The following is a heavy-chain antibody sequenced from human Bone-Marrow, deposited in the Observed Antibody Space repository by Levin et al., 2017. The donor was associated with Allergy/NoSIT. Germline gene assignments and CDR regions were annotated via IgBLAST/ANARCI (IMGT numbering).Heavy chain of an antibody. D-gene: IGHD3-9*01. CDR1: GVSISRPY. CDR2: LYYGGST. J-gene: IGHJ5*02. Sequence: SQTLSLTCTVSGVSISRPYWSWIRQPPGKGLQWIGYLYYGGSTNYHPSLKSRVSISEDTSKNQISLKLTSVTEADTAVYYCARGGFDSWFDPWGQGTLVTVSS. CDR3: ARGGFDSWFDP. V-gene: IGHV4-59*11.